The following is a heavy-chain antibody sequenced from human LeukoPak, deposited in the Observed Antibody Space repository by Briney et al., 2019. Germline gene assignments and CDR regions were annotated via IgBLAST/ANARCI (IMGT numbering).Heavy chain of an antibody. CDR3: ASMVRGVIAWFDP. CDR2: IYYSGST. J-gene: IGHJ5*02. Sequence: SETLSLTCTVSGGSISSGDYYWSWIRQPPGKGLEWIGYIYYSGSTYYNPSLKSRVTISVDTSKNQFSLKLSSVTAADTAVYYCASMVRGVIAWFDPWGQGTLVTVSS. CDR1: GGSISSGDYY. V-gene: IGHV4-30-4*01. D-gene: IGHD3-10*01.